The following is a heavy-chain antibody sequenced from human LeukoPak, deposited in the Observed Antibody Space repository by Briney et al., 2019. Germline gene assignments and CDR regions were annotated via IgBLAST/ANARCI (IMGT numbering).Heavy chain of an antibody. CDR1: GFTFRRYW. Sequence: GGSLRHLCAAAGFTFRRYWIRGVGQAPGKGMEWVANMKLDGSEEYYVDSVKGRFTISSDNAKNSLYLQMNSLRVDDTAVYYCARWARYCSSGSCYSWFDPWGQGTLVTVSS. CDR2: MKLDGSEE. D-gene: IGHD2-15*01. J-gene: IGHJ5*02. V-gene: IGHV3-7*01. CDR3: ARWARYCSSGSCYSWFDP.